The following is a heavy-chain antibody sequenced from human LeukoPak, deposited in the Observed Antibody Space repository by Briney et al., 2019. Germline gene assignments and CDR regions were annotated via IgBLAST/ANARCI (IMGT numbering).Heavy chain of an antibody. CDR1: GYSISSGYY. D-gene: IGHD3-9*01. V-gene: IGHV4-38-2*01. CDR2: IYHSGST. CDR3: ARGYYDILTGLGY. Sequence: SETLSLPCAVSGYSISSGYYWGWIRQPPGKGLEWIGSIYHSGSTYYNPSLKSRVTISVDTSKNQFSLKLSSVTAADTAVYYCARGYYDILTGLGYWGQGTLVTVSS. J-gene: IGHJ4*02.